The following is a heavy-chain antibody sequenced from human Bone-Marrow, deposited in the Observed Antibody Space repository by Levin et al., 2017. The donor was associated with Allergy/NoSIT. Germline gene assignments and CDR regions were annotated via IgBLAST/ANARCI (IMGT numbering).Heavy chain of an antibody. CDR3: ARNGAWSFEF. CDR2: INRDGGDG. V-gene: IGHV3-7*02. CDR1: GFPFSGYW. Sequence: LSLPCASSGFPFSGYWMAWVRQAPGKGLEWVANINRDGGDGYYVDSVKGRFTISRDNARNSLDLQMNSLRVEDTAVYYCARNGAWSFEFWGQGTLVTVSS. D-gene: IGHD2-8*01. J-gene: IGHJ4*02.